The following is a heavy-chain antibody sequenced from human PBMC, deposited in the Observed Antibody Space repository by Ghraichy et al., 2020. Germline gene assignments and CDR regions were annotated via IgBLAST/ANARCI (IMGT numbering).Heavy chain of an antibody. CDR1: GFTFSSYA. V-gene: IGHV3-23*01. Sequence: GGSLRLSCGASGFTFSSYAMSWVRQAPGKGLEWVSDISANGGKTYYADSVKGRFTISRDNSKNTLYLQMDSLRAEDTAVYYCAKILVTSATGYWGQGTLVTVSS. CDR2: ISANGGKT. CDR3: AKILVTSATGY. J-gene: IGHJ4*02. D-gene: IGHD2-15*01.